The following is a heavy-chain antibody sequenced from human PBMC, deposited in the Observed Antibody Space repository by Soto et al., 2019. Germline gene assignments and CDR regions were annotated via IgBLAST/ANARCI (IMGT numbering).Heavy chain of an antibody. CDR1: GFTFSSYA. V-gene: IGHV3-23*01. Sequence: PVGSLRLSCAASGFTFSSYAMSWVRQAPGKGLEWVSAISGSGGSTYYADSVKGRFTISRDNSKNTLYLQMNSLRAEDTAVYYCAKDNLYSSRGRFDYWGQGTLVTVSS. D-gene: IGHD6-13*01. CDR3: AKDNLYSSRGRFDY. J-gene: IGHJ4*02. CDR2: ISGSGGST.